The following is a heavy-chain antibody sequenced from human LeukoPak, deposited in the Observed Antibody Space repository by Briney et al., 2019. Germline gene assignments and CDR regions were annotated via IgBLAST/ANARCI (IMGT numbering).Heavy chain of an antibody. CDR2: ISSDGSVI. V-gene: IGHV3-74*01. D-gene: IGHD6-13*01. CDR1: GVPFSASW. CDR3: AVDRWYTMNT. J-gene: IGHJ6*02. Sequence: GGSLRLSCAASGVPFSASWMHWVRQAPGKGLAWVSHISSDGSVIVYADSVKGRFTISRDNAKNTLHLQMDSLRVDDTAVYYCAVDRWYTMNTWGQGTTVTVSS.